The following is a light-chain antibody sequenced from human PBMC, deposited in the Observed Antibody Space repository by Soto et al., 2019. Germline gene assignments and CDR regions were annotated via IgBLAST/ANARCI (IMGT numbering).Light chain of an antibody. CDR3: QQYNSMLS. CDR1: HDVSRN. Sequence: DIQMTQSPSSLSPSEGDRVTITCQSSHDVSRNLNWFQQKPGEAPQLLIYDASNLERGVPSRFSGSGSGTDFTLTISSLQPEDVATYYCQQYNSMLSFGGGTEVEIK. V-gene: IGKV1-33*01. CDR2: DAS. J-gene: IGKJ4*01.